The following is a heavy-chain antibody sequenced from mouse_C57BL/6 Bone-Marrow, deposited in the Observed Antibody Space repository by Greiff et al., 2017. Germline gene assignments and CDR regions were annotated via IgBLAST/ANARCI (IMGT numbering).Heavy chain of an antibody. CDR1: GYTFTSYW. D-gene: IGHD1-1*01. CDR3: AREGYYCSSYPFYWYFDV. J-gene: IGHJ1*03. Sequence: VQLQQPGAELVMPGASVKLSCKASGYTFTSYWMHWVKQRPGQGLEWIGEIDPSDSYTNYNQKFKGKSTLTVDKSSSTAYMQLSSLTSEDSGVTYYAREGYYCSSYPFYWYFDVWGRGTTVTVSS. V-gene: IGHV1-69*01. CDR2: IDPSDSYT.